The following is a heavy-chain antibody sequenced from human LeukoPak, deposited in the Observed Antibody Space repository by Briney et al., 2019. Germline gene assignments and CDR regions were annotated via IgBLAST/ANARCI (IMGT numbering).Heavy chain of an antibody. J-gene: IGHJ4*02. CDR1: GFAFPTYW. V-gene: IGHV3-7*01. D-gene: IGHD1-1*01. CDR2: IGKDRSEK. CDR3: TRDIVWLQLEY. Sequence: QPGGSLRLSCEASGFAFPTYWMVWVRQAPGKGLEWVASIGKDRSEKSYADSVKGRFTISIDNVRYSLYLQMSSLRVEDTAIYYCTRDIVWLQLEYWGQGALVTVSS.